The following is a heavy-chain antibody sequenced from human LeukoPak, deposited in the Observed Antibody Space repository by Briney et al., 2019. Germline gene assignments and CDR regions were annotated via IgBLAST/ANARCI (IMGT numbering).Heavy chain of an antibody. J-gene: IGHJ6*03. CDR1: GGSFSDYY. CDR2: INHSGST. D-gene: IGHD3-22*01. CDR3: ARGRGYAYYYYMDV. Sequence: PSETLSLTCAVYGGSFSDYYWNWIRQPPGKGLEWIGEINHSGSTNYNPSLKSRVTISVDTSKNQFSLKLSSVTAADTAVYYCARGRGYAYYYYMDVWGKGTTVTVSS. V-gene: IGHV4-34*01.